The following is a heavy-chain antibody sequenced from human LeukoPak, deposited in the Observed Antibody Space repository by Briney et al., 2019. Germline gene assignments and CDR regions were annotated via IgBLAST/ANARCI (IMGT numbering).Heavy chain of an antibody. V-gene: IGHV1-46*01. CDR2: IYPRDGST. CDR1: GYTFTSNY. Sequence: ASVTVSCKASGYTFTSNYIHWVRQAPGQGLEWMGMIYPRDGSTSYAQKFQGRVTVTRDTSTSTVHMELSGLRFEDTAVYYCARDQEGFDYWGQGTLVTVSS. CDR3: ARDQEGFDY. J-gene: IGHJ4*02.